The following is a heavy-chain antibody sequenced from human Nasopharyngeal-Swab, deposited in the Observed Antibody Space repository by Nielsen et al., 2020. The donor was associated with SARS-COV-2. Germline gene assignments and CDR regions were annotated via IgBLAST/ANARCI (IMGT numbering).Heavy chain of an antibody. Sequence: SETLSLTCAVYGGSFSGYYWSWIRQPPGKGLEWIGEINHSGSTNYNPSLESRVTISVDTSKNQFSLKLSSVTAADTAVYYCAQTYCGGDCYSWGQGTLVTVSS. D-gene: IGHD2-21*02. CDR1: GGSFSGYY. V-gene: IGHV4-34*01. J-gene: IGHJ4*02. CDR3: AQTYCGGDCYS. CDR2: INHSGST.